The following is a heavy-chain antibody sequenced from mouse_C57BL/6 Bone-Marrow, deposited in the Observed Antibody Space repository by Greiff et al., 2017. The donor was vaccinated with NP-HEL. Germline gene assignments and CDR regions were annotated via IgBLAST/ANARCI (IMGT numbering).Heavy chain of an antibody. V-gene: IGHV3-6*01. J-gene: IGHJ3*01. CDR1: GYSITSGYY. CDR2: ISYDGSN. Sequence: EVQLQESGPGLVKPSQSLSLTCSVTGYSITSGYYWNWIRQFPGNKLEWMGYISYDGSNNYNPSLKNRISITRDTSKNQFFLKLNSVTTEDTATYYCARAHLFAYWGQGTLVTVSA. CDR3: ARAHLFAY.